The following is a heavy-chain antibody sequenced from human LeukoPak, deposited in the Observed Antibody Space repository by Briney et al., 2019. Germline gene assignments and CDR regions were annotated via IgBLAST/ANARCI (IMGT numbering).Heavy chain of an antibody. CDR3: ARGHLGIAAAGTRAFDI. J-gene: IGHJ3*02. D-gene: IGHD6-13*01. CDR1: GYTFTSYD. V-gene: IGHV1-8*01. CDR2: MNPNSGNT. Sequence: GASVKVSCKASGYTFTSYDINWVRQATGQGLEWMGWMNPNSGNTGYAQKFQGRVTMTRNTSISTAYMELSGLRSEDTAVYYCARGHLGIAAAGTRAFDIWGQGTMVTVSS.